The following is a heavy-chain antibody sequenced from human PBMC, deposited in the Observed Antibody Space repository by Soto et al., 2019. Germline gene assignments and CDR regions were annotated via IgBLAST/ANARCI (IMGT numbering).Heavy chain of an antibody. Sequence: QVQLVESGGGVVQPGRSLRLSCAASGFTFNIYGMHWVRQAPGKGLEWVALILYDGSKEYYTDSVKGRFTISRDNSKNTLYLQMNSLTAEDTAVYYCAKGDGRNSVDYWGQGTLVTVSS. V-gene: IGHV3-30*18. CDR3: AKGDGRNSVDY. CDR1: GFTFNIYG. J-gene: IGHJ4*02. CDR2: ILYDGSKE. D-gene: IGHD2-21*01.